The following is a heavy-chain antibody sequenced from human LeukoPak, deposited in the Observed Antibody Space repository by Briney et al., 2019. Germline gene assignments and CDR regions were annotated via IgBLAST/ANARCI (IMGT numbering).Heavy chain of an antibody. J-gene: IGHJ4*02. Sequence: GASVKVSCKASGYTFTSYGISWVRQAPGQGLEWMGWISAYNGNTNYAQKLQGRVTMTTDTSTSTAYMELRSLRSDDTAVYYCARDRGITMIRGVKGPFDYWGQGTLVTVSS. D-gene: IGHD3-10*01. CDR2: ISAYNGNT. CDR3: ARDRGITMIRGVKGPFDY. V-gene: IGHV1-18*01. CDR1: GYTFTSYG.